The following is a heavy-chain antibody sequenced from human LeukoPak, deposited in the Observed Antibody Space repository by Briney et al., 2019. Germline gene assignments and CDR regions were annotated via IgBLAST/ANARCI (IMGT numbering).Heavy chain of an antibody. CDR2: INPSGGST. V-gene: IGHV1-46*01. D-gene: IGHD6-19*01. CDR1: GYTFTLYY. J-gene: IGHJ3*02. Sequence: ASVTVSFKASGYTFTLYYMHWVRQAPGQGLEWMGIINPSGGSTSYAQKFQGRVTMTRDTSTSTVYMELSSLRSEDTAMYYCARFITFSSEPPAFDISGQGTIVTVSS. CDR3: ARFITFSSEPPAFDI.